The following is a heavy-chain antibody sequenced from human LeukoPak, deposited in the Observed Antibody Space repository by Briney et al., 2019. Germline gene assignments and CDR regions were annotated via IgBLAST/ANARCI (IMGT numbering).Heavy chain of an antibody. CDR1: GGTFSSYT. D-gene: IGHD5-18*01. V-gene: IGHV1-69*05. J-gene: IGHJ4*02. CDR2: IIPVFGTA. Sequence: SVKVSCKASGGTFSSYTINWVRQAPGQGLEWMGGIIPVFGTANYVQKFQGRVTITRDTSASTAYMELSSLRSEDTAVYYCARENPSAMFDYWGQGTLVTVSS. CDR3: ARENPSAMFDY.